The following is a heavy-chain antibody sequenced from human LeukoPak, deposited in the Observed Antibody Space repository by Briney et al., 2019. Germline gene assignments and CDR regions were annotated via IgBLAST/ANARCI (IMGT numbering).Heavy chain of an antibody. V-gene: IGHV3-74*01. Sequence: GGSLRLSCAASGFSISNFWMHWVRQAPGKGLVWVSRINSDGSSTTYADSVKGRFTISRDNSKNTLYLQMNSLRAEDTAVYYCAKDLHAFYDSSGYFDYWGQGTLVTVSS. CDR1: GFSISNFW. D-gene: IGHD3-22*01. CDR2: INSDGSST. CDR3: AKDLHAFYDSSGYFDY. J-gene: IGHJ4*02.